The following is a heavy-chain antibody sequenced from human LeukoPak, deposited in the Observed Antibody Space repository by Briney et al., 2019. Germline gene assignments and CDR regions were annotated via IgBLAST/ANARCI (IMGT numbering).Heavy chain of an antibody. J-gene: IGHJ4*02. V-gene: IGHV4-34*01. CDR1: GGSFSGYY. CDR2: INHSGST. Sequence: SETLSLTCAVYGGSFSGYYWSWIRQPPGKGLEWIGEINHSGSTNYNPSLKSRVTTSVDTSKNQFSLKLSSVTAADTAVYYCARGRWLPFDYWGQGTLVTVSS. CDR3: ARGRWLPFDY. D-gene: IGHD4-23*01.